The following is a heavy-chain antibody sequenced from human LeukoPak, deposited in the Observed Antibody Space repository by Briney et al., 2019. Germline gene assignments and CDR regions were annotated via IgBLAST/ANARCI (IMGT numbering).Heavy chain of an antibody. CDR2: IYYSGIT. CDR3: ARGVESSGWYYFDY. Sequence: SETLSLTCTVYGGSISSSSYYWGWIRQPPGKGLEWIGSIYYSGITYYNPSLKSRVTISVDTSKNQFSLKLSSVTAADTAVYYCARGVESSGWYYFDYWGQGTLVTVSS. V-gene: IGHV4-39*07. D-gene: IGHD6-19*01. J-gene: IGHJ4*02. CDR1: GGSISSSSYY.